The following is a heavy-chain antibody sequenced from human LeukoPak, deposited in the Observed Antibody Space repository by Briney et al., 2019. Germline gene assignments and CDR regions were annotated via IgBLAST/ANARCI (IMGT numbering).Heavy chain of an antibody. Sequence: PGGSLRLSCAASGFTFNSYAMSWVRQAPGKGLEWVSGISGRGDSTYDADSVKGRFTISRDNSKNTLYLQMNSLRAEDTALYYCARTVVTQGDFDYWGQGTLVTVSS. CDR1: GFTFNSYA. CDR2: ISGRGDST. J-gene: IGHJ4*02. V-gene: IGHV3-23*01. CDR3: ARTVVTQGDFDY. D-gene: IGHD4-23*01.